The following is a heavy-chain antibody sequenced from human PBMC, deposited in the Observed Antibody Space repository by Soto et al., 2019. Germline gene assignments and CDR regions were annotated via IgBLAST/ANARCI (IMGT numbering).Heavy chain of an antibody. V-gene: IGHV1-69*13. CDR1: GGTFSSYA. CDR2: IIPIFGTA. CDR3: ARARGRYCSSTSCLKSFDY. J-gene: IGHJ4*02. Sequence: GASVKVSCKASGGTFSSYAISWVRQAPGQGLDWMGGIIPIFGTANYAQKFQGRVTITADESTSTAYMELSSLRSEDTAVYYCARARGRYCSSTSCLKSFDYWGQGTLVTVSS. D-gene: IGHD2-2*01.